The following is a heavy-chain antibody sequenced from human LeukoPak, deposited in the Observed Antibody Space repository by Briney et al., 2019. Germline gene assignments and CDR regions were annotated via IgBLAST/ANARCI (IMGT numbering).Heavy chain of an antibody. CDR3: AKRGGDCGGDCYSFTDWYFDL. Sequence: SGGSLRLSCAASRFTVTSNYMSWVRQAPGKGLEWVSVIYSGDNTYYADSVKGRFTISRDNSKNTLYLQMNSLRAEDTAVYYCAKRGGDCGGDCYSFTDWYFDLWGRGTLVTVFS. J-gene: IGHJ2*01. CDR1: RFTVTSNY. V-gene: IGHV3-66*04. CDR2: IYSGDNT. D-gene: IGHD2-21*02.